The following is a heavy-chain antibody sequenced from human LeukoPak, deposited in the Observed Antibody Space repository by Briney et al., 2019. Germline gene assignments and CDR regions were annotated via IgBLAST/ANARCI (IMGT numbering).Heavy chain of an antibody. J-gene: IGHJ4*02. CDR3: ARGGAHYGDYGGY. CDR1: GGTFSSYT. Sequence: SVKVSCKASGGTFSSYTISWVRQAPGQGLEWVGRIIPILGIANYAQKFQGRVTITADKSTSTAYMELSSLRSEDTAVYYCARGGAHYGDYGGYWGQGTLVTVSS. D-gene: IGHD4-17*01. CDR2: IIPILGIA. V-gene: IGHV1-69*02.